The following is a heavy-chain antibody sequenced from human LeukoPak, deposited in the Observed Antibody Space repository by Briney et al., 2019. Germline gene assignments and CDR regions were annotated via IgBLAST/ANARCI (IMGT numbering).Heavy chain of an antibody. D-gene: IGHD2-21*02. V-gene: IGHV4-4*09. CDR3: ARHFPYCGGDCPYYYMDV. Sequence: SETLSLTCSVSGASISSDYWSWIRQPPGKGLEWIGNIYSSETTKYNPSLRSRATISGDTSKNQFSLKLSSVTAADTAVYYCARHFPYCGGDCPYYYMDVWGKGTAVTVSS. CDR2: IYSSETT. CDR1: GASISSDY. J-gene: IGHJ6*03.